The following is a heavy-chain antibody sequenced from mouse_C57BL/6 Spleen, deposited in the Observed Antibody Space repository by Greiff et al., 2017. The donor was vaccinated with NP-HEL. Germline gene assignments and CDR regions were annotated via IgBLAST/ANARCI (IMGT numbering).Heavy chain of an antibody. Sequence: VQLQQSGTVLARPGASVKMSCKTSGYTFTSYWMHWVKQRPGPGLEWIGAIYPGNSDTSYNQKFKGKAKLTAVTSASTAYMELSSLTNEDSAVYYCTRSTMVTTLYYFDYWGQGTTLTVSS. CDR1: GYTFTSYW. CDR3: TRSTMVTTLYYFDY. J-gene: IGHJ2*01. CDR2: IYPGNSDT. V-gene: IGHV1-5*01. D-gene: IGHD2-2*01.